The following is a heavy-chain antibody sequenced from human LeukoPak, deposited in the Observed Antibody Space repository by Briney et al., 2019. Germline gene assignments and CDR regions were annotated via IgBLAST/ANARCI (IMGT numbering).Heavy chain of an antibody. CDR2: TKNKTNRGTT. V-gene: IGHV3-49*04. J-gene: IGHJ4*02. Sequence: GGSLRLSCTASGFTFGDYAMSWVRQAPGKGLEWVGFTKNKTNRGTTEYAASVKGRSTISRDDSKSIAYLQMNSLKTGDTVVYYYPDQFGGVIVFDYWGQGTLVSVSS. D-gene: IGHD3-16*02. CDR3: PDQFGGVIVFDY. CDR1: GFTFGDYA.